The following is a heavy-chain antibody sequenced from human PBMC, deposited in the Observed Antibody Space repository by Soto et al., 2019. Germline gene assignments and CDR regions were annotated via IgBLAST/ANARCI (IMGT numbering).Heavy chain of an antibody. J-gene: IGHJ6*02. CDR2: ISGSGGST. D-gene: IGHD3-3*01. V-gene: IGHV3-23*01. CDR3: AKDYVVYYDFWSGPGGMDV. Sequence: EVQLLESGGGLVQPGGSLRLSCAASGFTFSSYAMSWVRQAPGKGLEWVSAISGSGGSTYYADSVKGRFTISRDNSKNTLYLQMNSLRAEDTAVYYCAKDYVVYYDFWSGPGGMDVWGQGTTVTVSS. CDR1: GFTFSSYA.